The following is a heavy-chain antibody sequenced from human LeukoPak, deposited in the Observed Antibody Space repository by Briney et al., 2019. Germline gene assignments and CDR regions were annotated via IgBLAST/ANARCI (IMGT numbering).Heavy chain of an antibody. J-gene: IGHJ4*02. Sequence: GGSLRLSCAASGFTFSSYWMSWVRQAPGKGLEWVSSITSSSSYIYYADSVKGRFTISRDNAKNSLYLQLNSLRAEDTAVYYCARAWDGYYYLDYWGQGTLVTVSS. CDR3: ARAWDGYYYLDY. CDR2: ITSSSSYI. CDR1: GFTFSSYW. D-gene: IGHD3-22*01. V-gene: IGHV3-21*01.